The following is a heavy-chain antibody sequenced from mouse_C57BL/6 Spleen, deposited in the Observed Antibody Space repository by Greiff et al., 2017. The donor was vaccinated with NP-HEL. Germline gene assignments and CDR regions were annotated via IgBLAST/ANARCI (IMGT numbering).Heavy chain of an antibody. V-gene: IGHV14-2*01. CDR2: IDPEDGET. CDR1: GFNIKDYY. CDR3: AGYYGSSPYYFDY. Sequence: VQLQQSGAELVKPGASVKLSCTASGFNIKDYYMHWVKQRTEQGLEWIGRIDPEDGETKYAPKFQGKATITADTSSNTAYLQLSSLTSEDSAIYYCAGYYGSSPYYFDYWGQGTTLTVSS. J-gene: IGHJ2*01. D-gene: IGHD1-1*01.